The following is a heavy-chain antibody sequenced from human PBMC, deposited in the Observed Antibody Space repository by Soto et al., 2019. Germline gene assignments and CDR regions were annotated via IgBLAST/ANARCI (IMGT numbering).Heavy chain of an antibody. CDR2: INAGNGNT. CDR3: ARGPGGPDGPGDY. D-gene: IGHD2-15*01. V-gene: IGHV1-3*01. Sequence: QVQLVQSGAEVKKPGASVKVSCKASGYTFTSYAMHWVRQTPGQRLEWMGWINAGNGNTKYSQKFQGRVTITRDTSASTAYMELSSLRSEDTAVYYCARGPGGPDGPGDYWGQGTLVTVSS. J-gene: IGHJ4*02. CDR1: GYTFTSYA.